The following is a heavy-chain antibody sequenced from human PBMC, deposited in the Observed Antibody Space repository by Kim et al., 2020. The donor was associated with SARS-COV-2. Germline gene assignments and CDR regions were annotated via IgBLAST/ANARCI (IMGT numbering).Heavy chain of an antibody. CDR2: NHSGST. Sequence: NHSGSTNYNPSLKSRVTISVDTSKNQFSLKLSSVTAADTAVYYCARSSAIWGQGTLVTVSS. V-gene: IGHV4-34*01. CDR3: ARSSAI. J-gene: IGHJ4*02.